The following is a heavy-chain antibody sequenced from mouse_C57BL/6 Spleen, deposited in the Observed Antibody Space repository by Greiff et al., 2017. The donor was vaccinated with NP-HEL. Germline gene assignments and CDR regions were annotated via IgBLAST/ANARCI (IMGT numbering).Heavy chain of an antibody. V-gene: IGHV1-55*01. D-gene: IGHD2-1*01. CDR1: GYTFTCYW. J-gene: IGHJ2*01. Sequence: VQLQQSGAELVKPGASVKMSCKASGYTFTCYWITWVKQRPGQGLEWIGDIYPGSGSTNYNEKFKSKATLTVDTSSSTAYMQLSSLTSEDSAVYYCARGGYGNYGYYCDYWGQGTTLTVAS. CDR2: IYPGSGST. CDR3: ARGGYGNYGYYCDY.